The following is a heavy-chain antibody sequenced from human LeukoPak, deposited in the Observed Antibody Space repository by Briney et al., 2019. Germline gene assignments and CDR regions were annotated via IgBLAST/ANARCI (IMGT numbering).Heavy chain of an antibody. D-gene: IGHD6-13*01. V-gene: IGHV3-30*04. CDR1: GFTFVSYA. CDR3: ERERVRQQLAY. J-gene: IGHJ4*02. Sequence: PSGSLRLSCAASGFTFVSYAMHWVRQAPGKGLERVALISYDGSNTHYADSVKGRFIVSIDNSKSMLFLQLASLRREDTAVYYCERERVRQQLAYWGQGTLVTVSS. CDR2: ISYDGSNT.